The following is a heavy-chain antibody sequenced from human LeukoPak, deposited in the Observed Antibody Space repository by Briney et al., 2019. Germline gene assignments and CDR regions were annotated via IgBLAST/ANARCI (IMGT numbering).Heavy chain of an antibody. CDR1: GGSISSYY. CDR2: IYYSGST. V-gene: IGHV4-59*01. Sequence: PTETLSLTCTVSGGSISSYYWSWIRQPPGKGLEWIGYIYYSGSTNYNPSLKSRVTISVDTSKNQFSLKLSSVTAADTAVYYCARDQGNYDGFDYWGQGTLVTVSS. J-gene: IGHJ4*02. D-gene: IGHD1-7*01. CDR3: ARDQGNYDGFDY.